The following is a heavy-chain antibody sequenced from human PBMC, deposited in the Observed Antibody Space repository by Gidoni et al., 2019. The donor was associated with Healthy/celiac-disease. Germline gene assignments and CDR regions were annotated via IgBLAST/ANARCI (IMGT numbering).Heavy chain of an antibody. CDR3: ASRTDIVVVPPPRTKYYYYMDV. CDR1: GGPFSSYA. J-gene: IGHJ6*03. CDR2: IIPIFRTA. V-gene: IGHV1-69*06. Sequence: QVQLVQSGAEVKKPGSSVKVSCKASGGPFSSYALRWVRQAPGQGLEWMGGIIPIFRTANYAQNFQGRVTITADKSTSTAYMELSSLRSEDTAVYYCASRTDIVVVPPPRTKYYYYMDVWGKGTTVTVSS. D-gene: IGHD2-2*01.